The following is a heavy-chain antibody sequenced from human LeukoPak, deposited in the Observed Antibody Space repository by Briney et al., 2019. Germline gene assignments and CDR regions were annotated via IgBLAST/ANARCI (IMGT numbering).Heavy chain of an antibody. J-gene: IGHJ4*02. CDR1: GGSISPYY. V-gene: IGHV4-59*08. D-gene: IGHD3-22*01. CDR3: ARYDDATGYFNSRFDN. CDR2: IFYTGST. Sequence: PSETLSLICTVSGGSISPYYWSWIRQPPGEGLEWIGYIFYTGSTNYNPSLKSRVAMSLDTSKSQFSLKLSSVTAADTAVYYCARYDDATGYFNSRFDNWGQGTLVTVSS.